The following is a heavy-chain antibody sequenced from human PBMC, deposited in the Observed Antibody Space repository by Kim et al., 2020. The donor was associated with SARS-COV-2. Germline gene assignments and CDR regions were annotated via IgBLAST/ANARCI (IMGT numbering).Heavy chain of an antibody. CDR1: GFTFSNAW. Sequence: GGSLRLSCAASGFTFSNAWMSWVRQAPGKGLEWVGRIKSKTDGGTTDYAAPVQGRFTISRDDSKNTLYLQMNSLKTEDTAVYYCTTGSLESLGFDFWGQGTLVTVSS. D-gene: IGHD3-10*01. CDR3: TTGSLESLGFDF. CDR2: IKSKTDGGTT. J-gene: IGHJ4*02. V-gene: IGHV3-15*01.